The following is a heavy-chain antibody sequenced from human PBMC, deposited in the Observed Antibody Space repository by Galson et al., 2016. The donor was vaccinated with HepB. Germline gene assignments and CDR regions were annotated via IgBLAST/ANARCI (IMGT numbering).Heavy chain of an antibody. CDR2: IGGDGYAT. D-gene: IGHD1-26*01. J-gene: IGHJ6*02. V-gene: IGHV3-23*01. CDR1: GFTFSSYT. CDR3: AKGLPSGTYYGMDV. Sequence: SLRLSCAASGFTFSSYTMSWVRQAPGLGLEWVSAIGGDGYATFYTDSTRGRFTTSRDNSKDTLYLQINSLRAEDTAVYYCAKGLPSGTYYGMDVWGQGTTVVVS.